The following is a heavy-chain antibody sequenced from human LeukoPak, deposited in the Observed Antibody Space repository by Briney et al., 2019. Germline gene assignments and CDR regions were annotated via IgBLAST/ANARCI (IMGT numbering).Heavy chain of an antibody. J-gene: IGHJ3*02. CDR1: GFTFSSYG. V-gene: IGHV3-30*18. D-gene: IGHD3-10*01. CDR3: AKGKWFGPRPDAFDI. Sequence: GGSLRLSCAASGFTFSSYGMHCVRQAPGKGLEWVAVISYDGSNKYYADSVKGRFTISRDNSKNTLYLQMNSLRAEDTAVYYCAKGKWFGPRPDAFDIWGQGTMVTVSS. CDR2: ISYDGSNK.